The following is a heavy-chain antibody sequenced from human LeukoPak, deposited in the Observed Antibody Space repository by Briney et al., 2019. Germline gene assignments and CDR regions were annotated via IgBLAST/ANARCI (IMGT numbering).Heavy chain of an antibody. CDR2: IYPGDSDT. V-gene: IGHV5-51*01. CDR3: ARLPGAKTRGGHYYYYMDV. CDR1: GYSFSNYW. Sequence: GESLKISCQGSGYSFSNYWIVWVRQMPGKGLEWVGIIYPGDSDTRYSPSFQAQVTISADKSISTAYLQWSSLEASDTAMYYCARLPGAKTRGGHYYYYMDVWGKGTTVTVSS. D-gene: IGHD1-26*01. J-gene: IGHJ6*03.